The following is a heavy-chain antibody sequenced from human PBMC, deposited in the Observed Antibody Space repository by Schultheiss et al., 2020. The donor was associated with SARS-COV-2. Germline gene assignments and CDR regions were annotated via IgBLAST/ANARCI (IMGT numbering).Heavy chain of an antibody. V-gene: IGHV3-33*01. Sequence: GGSLRLSCAASGFTFSSYGMHWVRQAPGKGLEWVAVIWYDGSNKYYADSVKGRFTIARDNSKNTLYLQMNSLRVEDTAVYYCARWDYGSGRRDYGMDVWGQGTTVTVSS. D-gene: IGHD3-10*01. CDR2: IWYDGSNK. J-gene: IGHJ6*02. CDR1: GFTFSSYG. CDR3: ARWDYGSGRRDYGMDV.